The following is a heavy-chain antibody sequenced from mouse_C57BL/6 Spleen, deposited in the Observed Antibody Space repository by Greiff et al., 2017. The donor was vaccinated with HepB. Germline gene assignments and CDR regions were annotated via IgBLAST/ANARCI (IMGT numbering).Heavy chain of an antibody. V-gene: IGHV1-15*01. CDR2: IDPETGGT. Sequence: QVQLQQSGAELVRPGASVTLSCKASGYTFTDYEMHWVKQTPVHGLEWIGAIDPETGGTAYNQKFKGKAILTADKSSSTAYMELRSLTSEDSAVYYCTYKNYYGSSYPAWFAYWGQGTLVTVSA. D-gene: IGHD1-1*01. CDR3: TYKNYYGSSYPAWFAY. CDR1: GYTFTDYE. J-gene: IGHJ3*01.